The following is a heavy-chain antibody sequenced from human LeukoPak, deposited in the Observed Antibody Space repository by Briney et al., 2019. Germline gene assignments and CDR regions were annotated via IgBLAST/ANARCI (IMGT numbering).Heavy chain of an antibody. V-gene: IGHV3-23*01. D-gene: IGHD2-15*01. J-gene: IGHJ4*02. CDR2: ISGSGGST. Sequence: GGSPRPSCAVSAFTFSNCAMSWVRQAPGKGLEWVSTISGSGGSTYYADSVKGRFTISRDNSKNTLYLQMNSLRAEDTAVYYCAKVRAVVVAAIDYWGQGTLVTVSS. CDR3: AKVRAVVVAAIDY. CDR1: AFTFSNCA.